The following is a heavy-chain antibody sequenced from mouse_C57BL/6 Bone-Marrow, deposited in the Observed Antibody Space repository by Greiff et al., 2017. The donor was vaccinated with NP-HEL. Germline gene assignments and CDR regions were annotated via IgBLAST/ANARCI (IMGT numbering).Heavy chain of an antibody. CDR3: ARDDLYYYGSSYGY. D-gene: IGHD1-1*01. V-gene: IGHV1-81*01. J-gene: IGHJ2*01. Sequence: VKLMESGAELARPGASVKLSCKASGYTFTSYGISWVKQRTGQGLEWIGEIYPRSGNTYYNEKFKGKATLTADKSSSTAYMELRSLTSEDSAVYFCARDDLYYYGSSYGYWGQGTTLTVSS. CDR1: GYTFTSYG. CDR2: IYPRSGNT.